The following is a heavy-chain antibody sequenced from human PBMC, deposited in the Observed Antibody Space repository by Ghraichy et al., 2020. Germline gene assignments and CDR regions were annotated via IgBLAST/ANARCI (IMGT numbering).Heavy chain of an antibody. D-gene: IGHD2-15*01. J-gene: IGHJ4*02. CDR2: ISSGGGGT. Sequence: ASVKVSCKTSGALFCTYYIYWVRLSPGQGLEWMGRISSGGGGTIYAQRFRGSVTVTRDTSTSTVYMELSSLRSDDTAVYYCTRESNRWSFYYCGQGTLVTVS. CDR1: GALFCTYY. CDR3: TRESNRWSFYY. V-gene: IGHV1-46*01.